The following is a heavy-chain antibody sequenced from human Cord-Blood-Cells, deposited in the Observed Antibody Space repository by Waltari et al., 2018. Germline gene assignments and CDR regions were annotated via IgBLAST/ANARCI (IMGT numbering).Heavy chain of an antibody. J-gene: IGHJ4*02. CDR1: GGSLSRYY. CDR3: ARDRAMVRGVIITALDY. CDR2: IYTSGSA. Sequence: QVQLQESGPGLVKPSATLSLTCTVSGGSLSRYYWSWIRLPAGKGLEWIGRIYTSGSANYNPSLKSRVTMSVDTSKNQFSLKLSSVTAADTAVYYCARDRAMVRGVIITALDYWGQGTLVTVSS. D-gene: IGHD3-10*01. V-gene: IGHV4-4*07.